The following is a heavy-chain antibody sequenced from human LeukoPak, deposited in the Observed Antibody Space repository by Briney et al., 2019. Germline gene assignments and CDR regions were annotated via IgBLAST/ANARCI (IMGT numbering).Heavy chain of an antibody. V-gene: IGHV3-48*03. CDR2: ISSSGSTI. CDR3: ARLYGSGSPDDAFDI. Sequence: GGSLRLSCAASGFTFSSYEMNWVRQAPGKGLEWVSYISSSGSTIYYADSVKGRFTISRDNAKNSLYLQMNSLRAEDTAVYYCARLYGSGSPDDAFDIWGQGTMVTVSS. D-gene: IGHD3-10*01. CDR1: GFTFSSYE. J-gene: IGHJ3*02.